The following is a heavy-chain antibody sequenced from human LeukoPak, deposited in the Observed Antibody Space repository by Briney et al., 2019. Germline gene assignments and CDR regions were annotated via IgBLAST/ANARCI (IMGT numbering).Heavy chain of an antibody. D-gene: IGHD3-9*01. V-gene: IGHV3-23*01. CDR1: GFTFSSYA. Sequence: TGGSLRLSCAASGFTFSSYAMSWVRQAPGKGLEWVSAISGSGGSTYYADSVKGRFTISRDNFKNTLYLQINSLRAEDTAVYYCAKDRTEANYDILTGYEGFDYWGQGTLVTVSS. CDR2: ISGSGGST. CDR3: AKDRTEANYDILTGYEGFDY. J-gene: IGHJ4*02.